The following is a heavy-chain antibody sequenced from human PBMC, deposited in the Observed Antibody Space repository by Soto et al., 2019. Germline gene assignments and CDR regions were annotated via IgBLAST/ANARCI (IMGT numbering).Heavy chain of an antibody. Sequence: PGGSLRLSCAASGFTFSSYSVNGVRQAPGKGLEGVSYISSSSSTIYYADSVKGRFTISRDNAKNSLYLQMNSLRAEDTAVSYCARHPERIAQIGWFDPWGQGTLVTVSS. J-gene: IGHJ5*02. V-gene: IGHV3-48*01. CDR2: ISSSSSTI. CDR1: GFTFSSYS. CDR3: ARHPERIAQIGWFDP. D-gene: IGHD6-13*01.